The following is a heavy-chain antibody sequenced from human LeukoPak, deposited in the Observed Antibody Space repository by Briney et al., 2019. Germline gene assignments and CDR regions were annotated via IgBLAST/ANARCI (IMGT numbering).Heavy chain of an antibody. CDR1: GFTLSRNE. Sequence: GGSLRLSCAASGFTLSRNEMNCVRQAPGKGLEWVSYISSSGSSIYYADSVKGRFTISRDNAKNSLYLQMNSLRAEDTAVYYCARPGYYYGMDVWGQGTTVTVSS. CDR2: ISSSGSSI. J-gene: IGHJ6*02. D-gene: IGHD3-10*01. CDR3: ARPGYYYGMDV. V-gene: IGHV3-48*03.